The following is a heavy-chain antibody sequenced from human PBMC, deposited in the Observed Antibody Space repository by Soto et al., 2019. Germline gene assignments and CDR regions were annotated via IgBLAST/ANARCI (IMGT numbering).Heavy chain of an antibody. D-gene: IGHD1-1*01. CDR1: GFSLTTSGVG. CDR2: IYWDDDK. CDR3: AHRRPWSSDWNSGWFDP. J-gene: IGHJ5*02. Sequence: QITLKESGPPLVKPTQTLTLTCTFSGFSLTTSGVGVGWIRQPPGKALEYLAVIYWDDDKRYSPSLNSRLTITKDTSKNQVVLTMTSMDPVDTATYFCAHRRPWSSDWNSGWFDPWGQGTLVTVSS. V-gene: IGHV2-5*02.